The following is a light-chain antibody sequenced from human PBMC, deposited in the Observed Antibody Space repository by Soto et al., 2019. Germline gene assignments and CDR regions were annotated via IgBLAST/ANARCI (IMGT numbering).Light chain of an antibody. V-gene: IGKV3-20*01. J-gene: IGKJ5*01. CDR2: GAS. CDR3: QQYGSSIT. Sequence: ESVLTQSPGTLSLSPGERATLSCRAGQSITTNYLAWYQQRFGQAPRLLIHGASNRATDIPDRFSGSGSGTDFTLTISRLEPEDFAVYYCQQYGSSITFGQGTRLEIK. CDR1: QSITTNY.